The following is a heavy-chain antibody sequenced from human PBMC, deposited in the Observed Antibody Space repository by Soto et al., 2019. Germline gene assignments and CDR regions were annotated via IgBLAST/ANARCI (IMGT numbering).Heavy chain of an antibody. CDR1: GFTFSSYG. CDR2: IWYDGSNK. D-gene: IGHD3-10*01. CDR3: ARDYGSVSYYN. Sequence: QVQLVESGGGVVQPGRSLRLSCAASGFTFSSYGMHWVRQAPGKGLEWVAVIWYDGSNKYYADSVKGRFTISRDNSKNTLYLQMNSLRAEDTAVYYCARDYGSVSYYNWGQGTLVTVSS. J-gene: IGHJ4*02. V-gene: IGHV3-33*01.